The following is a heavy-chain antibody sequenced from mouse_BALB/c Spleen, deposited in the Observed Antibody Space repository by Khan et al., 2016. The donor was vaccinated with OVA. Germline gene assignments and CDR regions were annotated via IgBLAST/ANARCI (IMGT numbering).Heavy chain of an antibody. Sequence: EVKLEESGPGLVKPSQSLSLTCTVTGYSITSDYAWNWIRQFPGNKLEWMGYISYSGNTKYNPSLQSRISITRDTSKNQFFLQLNFVTIEDTATYYCARIQGGDFDYWGQGTTLTVSS. CDR3: ARIQGGDFDY. J-gene: IGHJ2*01. V-gene: IGHV3-2*02. CDR2: ISYSGNT. CDR1: GYSITSDYA. D-gene: IGHD3-2*02.